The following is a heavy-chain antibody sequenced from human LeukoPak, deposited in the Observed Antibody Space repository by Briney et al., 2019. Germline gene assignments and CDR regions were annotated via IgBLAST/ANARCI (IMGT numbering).Heavy chain of an antibody. CDR3: ARVYRYCSSTSCSYFDY. J-gene: IGHJ4*02. CDR2: ISAYNGNT. V-gene: IGHV1-18*01. CDR1: GYTFTSYG. Sequence: AASVKLSCNASGYTFTSYGISWVRQAPGQALEWMGWISAYNGNTNYAQKLQGRVTMTTDTSTSTAYMELRSLRSDDTAVYYCARVYRYCSSTSCSYFDYWGQGTLVTVSS. D-gene: IGHD2-2*01.